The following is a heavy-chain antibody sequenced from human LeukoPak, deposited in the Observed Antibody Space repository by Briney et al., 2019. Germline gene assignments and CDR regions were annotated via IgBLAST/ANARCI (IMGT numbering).Heavy chain of an antibody. CDR1: GFTFSSYA. Sequence: GGSLRLSCAASGFTFSSYAMSWVRQAPGKGLEWVSAISGSGGSTYYADSVKGRFTISRDNSKNSLYLQMNSLRAEDTAVYYCAKCILTGYYKGYMDVWGKGTTVTISS. V-gene: IGHV3-23*01. J-gene: IGHJ6*03. D-gene: IGHD3-9*01. CDR2: ISGSGGST. CDR3: AKCILTGYYKGYMDV.